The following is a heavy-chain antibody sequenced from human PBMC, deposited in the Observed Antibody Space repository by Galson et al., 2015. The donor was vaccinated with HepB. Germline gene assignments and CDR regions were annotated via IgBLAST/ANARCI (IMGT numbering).Heavy chain of an antibody. Sequence: SLRLSCAASEFTVNSNYMAWVRQAPGMGLEWVSVIFSGGTTHYADSVKGRFALSRDISKNTLYLQMNSLRAEDTAVYYCARLEVGAFRSGSQSFDCWGQGTLVPVSS. J-gene: IGHJ4*02. CDR2: IFSGGTT. V-gene: IGHV3-66*01. CDR3: ARLEVGAFRSGSQSFDC. CDR1: EFTVNSNY. D-gene: IGHD3-3*01.